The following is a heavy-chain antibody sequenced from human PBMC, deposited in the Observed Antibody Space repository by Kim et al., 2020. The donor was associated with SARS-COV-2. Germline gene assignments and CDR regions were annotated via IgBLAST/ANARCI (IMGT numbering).Heavy chain of an antibody. CDR3: LKAVWGWMWDS. CDR1: GFTFTGHA. J-gene: IGHJ5*02. Sequence: GGSLRLSCTTSGFTFTGHAMRWVRQAPGKGLEWVASIGGSDGTTYYVYSVKGRVCISSDESKTTHYLQMQTISPEDTAAYYCLKAVWGWMWDSCGQGA. CDR2: IGGSDGTT. D-gene: IGHD1-26*01. V-gene: IGHV3-23*01.